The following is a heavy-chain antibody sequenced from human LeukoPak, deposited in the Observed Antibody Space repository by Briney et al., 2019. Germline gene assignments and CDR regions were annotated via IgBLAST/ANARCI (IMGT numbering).Heavy chain of an antibody. CDR1: GSTFSSYD. Sequence: ASVKVSCKASGSTFSSYDINWVRQATGQGLEWMGWMNPNSGDTGYTQRFQGRVTMTRDTSISTAYMELSSLRSEDTAVYYCAGASYDSSGVHWDQGTLVTVSS. V-gene: IGHV1-8*02. J-gene: IGHJ4*02. D-gene: IGHD3-22*01. CDR2: MNPNSGDT. CDR3: AGASYDSSGVH.